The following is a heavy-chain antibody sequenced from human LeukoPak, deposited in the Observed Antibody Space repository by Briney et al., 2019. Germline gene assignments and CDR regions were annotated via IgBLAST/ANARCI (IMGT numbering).Heavy chain of an antibody. CDR3: ARGGIVTAGTKWLNY. CDR1: GGSFSGYY. D-gene: IGHD6-13*01. Sequence: SETLSLTCAVYGGSFSGYYWSWIRQPPGKGLEWIGEINHSGSTNYNPSLKSRVTISVDTSKSQFPLKLNSVTAADTAVYFCARGGIVTAGTKWLNYWGQGTLVTVSS. V-gene: IGHV4-34*01. J-gene: IGHJ4*02. CDR2: INHSGST.